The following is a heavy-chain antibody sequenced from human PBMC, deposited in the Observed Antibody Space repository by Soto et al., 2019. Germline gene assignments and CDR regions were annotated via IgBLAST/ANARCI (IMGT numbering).Heavy chain of an antibody. V-gene: IGHV3-21*01. D-gene: IGHD5-18*01. CDR3: ARDQPGYSYGYGLGY. CDR2: ISSSSSYI. CDR1: GFTFSSYS. J-gene: IGHJ4*02. Sequence: PGGSLRLSCAASGFTFSSYSMNWVRQAPGKGLEWVSSISSSSSYIYYADSVKGRFTKSRDNAKISLYLQMNSLRSEDTAVYYCARDQPGYSYGYGLGYWGQGT.